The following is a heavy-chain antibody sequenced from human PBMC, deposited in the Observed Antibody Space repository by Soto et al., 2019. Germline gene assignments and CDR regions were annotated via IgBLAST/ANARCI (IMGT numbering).Heavy chain of an antibody. Sequence: GESLKISCNGSGYSFTSYWIGWVRQMPGKGLEWMGIIYPGDSDTRYSPSFQGQVTISADKSISTAYLQWSSLKASDTAMYYCARDASYDSSGYYVTWDYWGQGTLVTVYS. CDR3: ARDASYDSSGYYVTWDY. CDR2: IYPGDSDT. V-gene: IGHV5-51*01. J-gene: IGHJ4*02. D-gene: IGHD3-22*01. CDR1: GYSFTSYW.